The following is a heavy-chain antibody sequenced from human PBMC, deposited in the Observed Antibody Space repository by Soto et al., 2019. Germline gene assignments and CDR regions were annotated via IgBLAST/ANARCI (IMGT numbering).Heavy chain of an antibody. CDR2: IYYSGST. J-gene: IGHJ5*02. V-gene: IGHV4-31*03. Sequence: SETLSLTCTVSGGSISSGGYYWSWIRQHPGKGLEWIGYIYYSGSTYYNPSLKSRVTISVDTSKNQFSLKLSSVTAADTAVYYCARHGAVYDFWSGTREGWFDPWGQGTLVTVSS. CDR3: ARHGAVYDFWSGTREGWFDP. D-gene: IGHD3-3*01. CDR1: GGSISSGGYY.